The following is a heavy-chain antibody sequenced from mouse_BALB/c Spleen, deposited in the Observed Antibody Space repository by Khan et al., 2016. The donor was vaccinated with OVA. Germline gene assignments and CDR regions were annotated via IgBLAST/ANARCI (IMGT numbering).Heavy chain of an antibody. J-gene: IGHJ4*01. V-gene: IGHV9-3-1*01. CDR2: INTYTGEP. D-gene: IGHD2-3*01. CDR3: ARDGYYFMDY. Sequence: QIQLVQSGPELKKPGETVKISCKASGYTFTNYGMNWVKQAPGKGLKWMGWINTYTGEPTYADDFKGRIAFSLETSASTAYLQINNLKNEDTATXFCARDGYYFMDYWGQGTSVTVSS. CDR1: GYTFTNYG.